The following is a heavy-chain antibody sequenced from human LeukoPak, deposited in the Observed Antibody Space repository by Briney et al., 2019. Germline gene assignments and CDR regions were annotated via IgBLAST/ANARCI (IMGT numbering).Heavy chain of an antibody. Sequence: ASVKVSCKASGYTFTSYGISWVRQAPGQGLEWMGGIIPIFGTANYAQKFQGRVTITTDESTSTAYMELSSLRSEDTAVYYCARALTRITMIVVVIDAFDIWGQGTMVTVSS. V-gene: IGHV1-69*05. D-gene: IGHD3-22*01. CDR3: ARALTRITMIVVVIDAFDI. CDR1: GYTFTSYG. J-gene: IGHJ3*02. CDR2: IIPIFGTA.